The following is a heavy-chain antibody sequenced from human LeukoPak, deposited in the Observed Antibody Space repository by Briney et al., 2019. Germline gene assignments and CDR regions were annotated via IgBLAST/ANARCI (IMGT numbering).Heavy chain of an antibody. CDR2: IIPIFGTT. J-gene: IGHJ4*02. CDR1: GGSFSSYA. D-gene: IGHD1-26*01. CDR3: ARGTASYYRLDS. V-gene: IGHV1-69*15. Sequence: ASVRVSCKTSGGSFSSYAFSWVRQAPGQGLEWMGRIIPIFGTTNYAQNLQGRVTITADESTSTAYMELSSLRSEDTAVYYCARGTASYYRLDSWGQGTLVTVSS.